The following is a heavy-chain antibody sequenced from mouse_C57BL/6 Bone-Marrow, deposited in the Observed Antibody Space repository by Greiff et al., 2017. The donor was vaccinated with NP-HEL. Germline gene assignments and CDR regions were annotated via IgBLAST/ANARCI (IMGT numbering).Heavy chain of an antibody. CDR1: GFTFSDYY. V-gene: IGHV5-16*01. CDR2: INYDGSST. Sequence: EVKLVESEGGLVQPGSSMKLSCTASGFTFSDYYMAWVRQVPEKGLEWVANINYDGSSTYYLDSLKSRFIISRDNAKNILYLQMSSLKSEDTATYYCARSLRPYAMDYWGQGTSVTVSS. CDR3: ARSLRPYAMDY. J-gene: IGHJ4*01. D-gene: IGHD1-2*01.